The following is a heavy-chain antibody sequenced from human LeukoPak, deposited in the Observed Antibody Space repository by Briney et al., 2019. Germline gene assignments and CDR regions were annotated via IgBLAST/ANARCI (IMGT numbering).Heavy chain of an antibody. CDR2: INPNSGGT. J-gene: IGHJ5*02. Sequence: ASVKVSCKASGYTFTGYYMHWVRQAPGQGLEWMGWINPNSGGTNYAQKFQGRVTMTRDTSISTAYMELRSLRSDDTAVYYCARYRIAAASNWFDPWGQGTLVTVSS. D-gene: IGHD6-13*01. CDR3: ARYRIAAASNWFDP. V-gene: IGHV1-2*02. CDR1: GYTFTGYY.